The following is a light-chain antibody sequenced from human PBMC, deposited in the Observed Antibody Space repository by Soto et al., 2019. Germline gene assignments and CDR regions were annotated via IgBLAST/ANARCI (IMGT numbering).Light chain of an antibody. CDR1: QTINKN. V-gene: IGKV1-39*01. Sequence: DIQMTQSPSSLSASVGDRVTITCRASQTINKNLNWYQQTPGQAPNLLIYSASDFQSRVPSRFSGSGSGTECSLIVSGLQPEEFATYYCQESFSTPFTFGQGTELE. CDR2: SAS. J-gene: IGKJ2*01. CDR3: QESFSTPFT.